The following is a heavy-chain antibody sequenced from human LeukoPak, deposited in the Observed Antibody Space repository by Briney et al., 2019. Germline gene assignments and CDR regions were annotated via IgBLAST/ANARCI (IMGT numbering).Heavy chain of an antibody. J-gene: IGHJ5*02. CDR2: LSGSGDRT. D-gene: IGHD1-26*01. Sequence: GGSLRLSCAASGFTFSTYDMSWVRQSPVRGLEWVSGLSGSGDRTYYTDSVKGRFTISRDNSKNVVYLEMNTVRAEDTAVYYCARVVSSGFRKWELLPHWFDPWGQGTLVTVSS. V-gene: IGHV3-23*01. CDR3: ARVVSSGFRKWELLPHWFDP. CDR1: GFTFSTYD.